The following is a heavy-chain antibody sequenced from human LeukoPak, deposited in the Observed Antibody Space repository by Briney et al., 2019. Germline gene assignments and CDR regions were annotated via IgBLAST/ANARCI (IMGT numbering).Heavy chain of an antibody. V-gene: IGHV4-39*01. Sequence: PSETLSLTCTVSGGSISSSSYYWGWIRQPPGKGLEWIGSIYYSGSTYYNPSLKSRVTISVDTSKNQFSLKLSSVTAADTAVYYCARHKVTEQWLVPLLYFDYWGQGTLVTVSS. D-gene: IGHD6-19*01. CDR1: GGSISSSSYY. CDR3: ARHKVTEQWLVPLLYFDY. CDR2: IYYSGST. J-gene: IGHJ4*02.